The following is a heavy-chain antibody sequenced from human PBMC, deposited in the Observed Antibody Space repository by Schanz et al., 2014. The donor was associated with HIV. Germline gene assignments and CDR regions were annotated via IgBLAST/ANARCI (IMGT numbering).Heavy chain of an antibody. V-gene: IGHV3-30*18. J-gene: IGHJ6*02. Sequence: VQLLQSGGGLVQPGGSLRLSCAASGFTFRSYGMHWVRQAPGKGLEWVAVISYDGVNKYYADSVKGRFTISRDNSKNTLYLQMKSLRPEDTAVYYCAKDRNHYDSRYRGKGNYYYYYGMDVWGQGTTVTVSS. CDR1: GFTFRSYG. D-gene: IGHD3-22*01. CDR2: ISYDGVNK. CDR3: AKDRNHYDSRYRGKGNYYYYYGMDV.